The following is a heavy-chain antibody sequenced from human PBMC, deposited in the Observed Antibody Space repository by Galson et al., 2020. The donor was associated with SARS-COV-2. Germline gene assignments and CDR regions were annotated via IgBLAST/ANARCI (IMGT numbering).Heavy chain of an antibody. CDR3: AIRGSITMVRGVIRGFKYGMDV. V-gene: IGHV3-23*01. D-gene: IGHD3-10*01. CDR2: ISGSGGST. Sequence: GGSLRLSCAASGFTFSSYAMSWVRQAPGKGLEWVSAISGSGGSTYYADSVKGRFTISRDNSKNTLYLQMNSLRAEDTAVYYCAIRGSITMVRGVIRGFKYGMDVWGQGTTVTVSS. J-gene: IGHJ6*02. CDR1: GFTFSSYA.